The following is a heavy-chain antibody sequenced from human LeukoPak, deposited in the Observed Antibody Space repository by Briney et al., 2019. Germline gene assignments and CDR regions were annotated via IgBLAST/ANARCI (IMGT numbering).Heavy chain of an antibody. Sequence: GGSLRLSCAVSGFTFSSCAMTWVRQAPGKGLEWVSGIGGSGEMTNYADSVKGRFTISRDNSKNTLYLQMNSLRPEDTALYYCARGSAVTSFEGRHWGQGTLVTVSS. CDR1: GFTFSSCA. CDR2: IGGSGEMT. V-gene: IGHV3-23*01. CDR3: ARGSAVTSFEGRH. D-gene: IGHD4-17*01. J-gene: IGHJ4*02.